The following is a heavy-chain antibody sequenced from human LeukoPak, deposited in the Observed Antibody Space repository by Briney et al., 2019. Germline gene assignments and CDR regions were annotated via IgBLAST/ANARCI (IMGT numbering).Heavy chain of an antibody. V-gene: IGHV4-34*01. CDR1: GGSFSAYY. J-gene: IGHJ6*04. CDR3: ARGRDIVVVGAAAETFGMDV. Sequence: PSETLSLTCAVYGGSFSAYYWSWLRQPPGKGLEWIGEINHSGSTDYNPSLKSRVTISVDMSKNHFSLKLTSVTAADTAVYYCARGRDIVVVGAAAETFGMDVWGTGTTVTVSS. CDR2: INHSGST. D-gene: IGHD2-15*01.